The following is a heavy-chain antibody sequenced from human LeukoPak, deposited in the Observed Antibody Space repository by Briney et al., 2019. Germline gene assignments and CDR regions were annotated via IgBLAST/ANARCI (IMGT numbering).Heavy chain of an antibody. CDR2: IYYSGST. J-gene: IGHJ1*01. D-gene: IGHD6-13*01. CDR1: GGSISSYY. CDR3: ARDRLGAAAGYFQH. Sequence: SETLSPTCTVSGGSISSYYWSWIRQPPGKGLEWIGYIYYSGSTNYNPSLKSRVTISVDTSKNQFSLKLSSVTAADTAVYYCARDRLGAAAGYFQHWGQGTLVTVSS. V-gene: IGHV4-59*01.